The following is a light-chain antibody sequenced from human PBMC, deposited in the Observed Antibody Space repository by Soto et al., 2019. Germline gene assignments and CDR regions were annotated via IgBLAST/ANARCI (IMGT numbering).Light chain of an antibody. CDR2: GAS. J-gene: IGKJ5*01. V-gene: IGKV3-11*01. Sequence: EVVMGQSPATLSVSPGEGATLSCRASQSVSTNLAWYQQKPGQSPRLLIYGASTRATGIPARFSGSGSGTDFTLTISSLEPEDFAVYYCQQRSNWPPITFGQGTRLEIK. CDR1: QSVSTN. CDR3: QQRSNWPPIT.